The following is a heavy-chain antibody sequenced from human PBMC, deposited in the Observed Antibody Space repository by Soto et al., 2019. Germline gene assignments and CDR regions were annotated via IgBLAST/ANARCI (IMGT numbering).Heavy chain of an antibody. CDR3: AKDVVRKKAYYYYGMDV. J-gene: IGHJ6*02. V-gene: IGHV3-30*18. CDR1: GFTFSSYG. Sequence: QVQLVESGGGVVQPGRSLRLSCAASGFTFSSYGMHWVRQAPGKGLEWVAVISYDGSNKYYADSVKGRFTISRDNSKNTLYLQMNSLRAEDTAVYYCAKDVVRKKAYYYYGMDVWGQGTTVTVSS. D-gene: IGHD3-10*01. CDR2: ISYDGSNK.